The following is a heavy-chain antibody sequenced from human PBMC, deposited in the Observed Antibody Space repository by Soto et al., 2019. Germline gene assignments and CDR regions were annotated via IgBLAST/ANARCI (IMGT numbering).Heavy chain of an antibody. D-gene: IGHD3-9*01. J-gene: IGHJ4*02. CDR1: WGTIISING. Sequence: AVSWGTIISINGCRSVRQPPGKGLEWIGEIYHSGSTNYNPSLKSRVTISVDKSKNQFSLKLSSVTAADTAVSYCASRYFDWLHFDYWGQGTLVTVS. CDR3: ASRYFDWLHFDY. V-gene: IGHV4-4*02. CDR2: IYHSGST.